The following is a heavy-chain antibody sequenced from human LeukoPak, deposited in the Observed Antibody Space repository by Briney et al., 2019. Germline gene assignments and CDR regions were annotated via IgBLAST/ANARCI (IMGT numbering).Heavy chain of an antibody. CDR3: ARTQHGEFDY. Sequence: SETLSLTCTVSGVSVSSDYWSWIRQPAGKGVEWIGRMYTSGSTSYNPSLRSRVTMSVETSKNQFSLKLRSVTAADTAVYYCARTQHGEFDYWGQGTLVPVSS. CDR1: GVSVSSDY. J-gene: IGHJ4*02. CDR2: MYTSGST. D-gene: IGHD7-27*01. V-gene: IGHV4-4*07.